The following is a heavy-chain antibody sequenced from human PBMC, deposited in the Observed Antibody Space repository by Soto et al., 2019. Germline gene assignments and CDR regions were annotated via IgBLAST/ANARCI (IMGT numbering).Heavy chain of an antibody. D-gene: IGHD3-3*01. CDR2: MNPNSGNT. J-gene: IGHJ6*03. CDR1: GYTFTSYD. CDR3: ARGFGQNDFWSGYYHYYYMAV. Sequence: ASVKVSCKASGYTFTSYDINWVRQATGQGLEWMGWMNPNSGNTGYAQKFQGRVTMTRNTSISTAYMELSSLRSEDTAVYYCARGFGQNDFWSGYYHYYYMAVWGKGTTVTVSS. V-gene: IGHV1-8*01.